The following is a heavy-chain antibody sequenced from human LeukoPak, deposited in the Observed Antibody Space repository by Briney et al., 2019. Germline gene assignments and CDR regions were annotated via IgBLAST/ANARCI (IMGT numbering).Heavy chain of an antibody. CDR1: GFTVSSNY. CDR2: IYSGGNT. J-gene: IGHJ4*02. D-gene: IGHD3-22*01. CDR3: AREGHSSYGSDLEY. Sequence: GGSLRLSCAASGFTVSSNYMSWVRQAPGKGLEWVSVIYSGGNTYYADSVKGRFTISRDNSKNTLYLQMNSLRAEDTAVYYCAREGHSSYGSDLEYWGQGTLVTVSS. V-gene: IGHV3-66*01.